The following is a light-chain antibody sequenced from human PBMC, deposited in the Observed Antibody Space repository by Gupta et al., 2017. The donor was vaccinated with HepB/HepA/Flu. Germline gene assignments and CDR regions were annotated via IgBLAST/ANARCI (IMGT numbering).Light chain of an antibody. J-gene: IGKJ4*01. V-gene: IGKV1-39*01. CDR2: VAS. CDR3: QQTFDPPLT. CDR1: HSISSN. Sequence: SVGDRVTITCRASHSISSNLNWYQQQPGKVPKLLIYVASSLRSGVPSRFSGSGSGTDFTLTINSLQPEDLATYYCQQTFDPPLTFGGGTKVEI.